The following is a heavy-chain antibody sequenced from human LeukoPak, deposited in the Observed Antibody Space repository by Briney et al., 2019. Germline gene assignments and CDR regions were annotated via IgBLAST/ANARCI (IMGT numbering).Heavy chain of an antibody. J-gene: IGHJ2*01. CDR1: GFTFSSYS. D-gene: IGHD6-13*01. V-gene: IGHV3-9*01. Sequence: GGSLRLSCAASGFTFSSYSMNWVRQAPGKGLEWVSGITWNSGDIDYADSVKGRFIISRDNAKNSLFLQMNSLRPEDTALYYCAKAFSSTWYWYFDLWGRGTLVTVSS. CDR2: ITWNSGDI. CDR3: AKAFSSTWYWYFDL.